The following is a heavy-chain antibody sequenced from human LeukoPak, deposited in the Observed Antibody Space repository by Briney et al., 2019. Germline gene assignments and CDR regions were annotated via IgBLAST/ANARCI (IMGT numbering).Heavy chain of an antibody. CDR2: IIPIFGTA. J-gene: IGHJ5*02. V-gene: IGHV1-69*13. CDR1: GGTFSSYA. CDR3: ARDKSSIFGVVTRNWFDP. D-gene: IGHD3-3*01. Sequence: SVKVSCKDSGGTFSSYAISWVRQAPGQGLEWMGGIIPIFGTANYAQKFQGRVTITADESTSTAYMELSSLRSEDTAVYYCARDKSSIFGVVTRNWFDPWGQGTLVTVSS.